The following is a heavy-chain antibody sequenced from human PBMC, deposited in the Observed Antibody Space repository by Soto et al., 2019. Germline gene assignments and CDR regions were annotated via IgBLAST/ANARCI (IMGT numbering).Heavy chain of an antibody. D-gene: IGHD3-22*01. CDR1: GFTFSSYG. V-gene: IGHV3-33*01. J-gene: IGHJ4*02. Sequence: QVQLVESGGGVVQPGRSLRLSCAASGFTFSSYGMHWARQAPGKGLEWVAVIWYDGSNKYYADSLKGRFTISRDKSKKTLYLQVNSLRAEDTAVYFCARDDYDSSGYYYVDYWGQGTLVTVSS. CDR3: ARDDYDSSGYYYVDY. CDR2: IWYDGSNK.